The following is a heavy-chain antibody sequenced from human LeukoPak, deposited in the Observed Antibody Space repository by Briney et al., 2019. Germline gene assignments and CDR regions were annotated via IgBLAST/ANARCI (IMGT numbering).Heavy chain of an antibody. J-gene: IGHJ4*02. Sequence: ASVKVSCKASGYTLTSYYLHWVRQAPGQGLEWMGIINPSGGSTSYAQKFQGRVTMTRDTSTSTVYMELSSLRSEDTAVYYCARGEIVEMATIGIFDYWGQGTLVTVSS. V-gene: IGHV1-46*01. CDR1: GYTLTSYY. D-gene: IGHD5-24*01. CDR2: INPSGGST. CDR3: ARGEIVEMATIGIFDY.